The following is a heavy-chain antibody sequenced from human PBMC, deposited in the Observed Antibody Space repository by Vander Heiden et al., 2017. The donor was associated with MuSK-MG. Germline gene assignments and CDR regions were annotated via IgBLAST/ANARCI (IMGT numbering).Heavy chain of an antibody. CDR3: AKNPVVKGAFDY. V-gene: IGHV3-23*01. D-gene: IGHD2-15*01. Sequence: EVQLLESGGGLVQPGGSLRLSCAASGFTFSSYAMSWVGQAPGKGREWVSAIRGSGGSTYYADSVKGRFTISRDNSKNTLYLQMNSLRAEDTAVYYCAKNPVVKGAFDYWGQGTLVTVSS. CDR2: IRGSGGST. J-gene: IGHJ4*02. CDR1: GFTFSSYA.